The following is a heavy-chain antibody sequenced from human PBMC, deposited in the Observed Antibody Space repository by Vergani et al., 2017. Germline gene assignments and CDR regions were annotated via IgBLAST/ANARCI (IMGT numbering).Heavy chain of an antibody. CDR3: AKDLSCSTAWPHVDS. CDR1: GFSFRGHG. V-gene: IGHV3-30*18. D-gene: IGHD4-17*01. CDR2: ISYDGDRR. J-gene: IGHJ4*02. Sequence: QVHLVESRGGVVQPGRSLTLSCVASGFSFRGHGMHWVRQAPGKGLEWVAMISYDGDRRDYGDFAKGRFTISRDSSKTVYLQMNSLRVEDTAMYFCAKDLSCSTAWPHVDSRGEGTLVTVSS.